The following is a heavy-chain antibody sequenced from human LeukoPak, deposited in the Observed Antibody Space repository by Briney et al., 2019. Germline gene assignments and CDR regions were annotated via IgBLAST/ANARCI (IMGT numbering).Heavy chain of an antibody. J-gene: IGHJ6*02. D-gene: IGHD3-22*01. V-gene: IGHV4-4*07. Sequence: SETLSLTCTVSGGSISSYYWSWIRQPAGKGPEWIGRIYTSGSTNYNPSLKSRVTMSVDTSKNQFSLKLSSVTAADTAVYYCARDSDYYDSSGYDYYGMDVWGQGTTVTVSS. CDR1: GGSISSYY. CDR2: IYTSGST. CDR3: ARDSDYYDSSGYDYYGMDV.